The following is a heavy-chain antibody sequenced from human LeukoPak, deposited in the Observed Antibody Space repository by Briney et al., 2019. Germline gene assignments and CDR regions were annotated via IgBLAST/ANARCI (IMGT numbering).Heavy chain of an antibody. CDR3: ARSNNIVGATYFDY. V-gene: IGHV3-64*02. Sequence: GGSLRLSCAASGFTSSTYAMHWVRQAPGKGLEYISSISSDGGNTYYADSVKGRFTISRDNSKNTLYLQMGRLRAEDMAVYYCARSNNIVGATYFDYWGQGTLVAVSS. J-gene: IGHJ4*02. D-gene: IGHD1-26*01. CDR2: ISSDGGNT. CDR1: GFTSSTYA.